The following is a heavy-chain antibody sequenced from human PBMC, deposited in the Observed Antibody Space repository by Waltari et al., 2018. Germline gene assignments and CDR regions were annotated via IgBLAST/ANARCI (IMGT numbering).Heavy chain of an antibody. Sequence: QVQLVQSGAEVKKPGASVKVSCTASGYTFTRYGISWVRQAPGQGLEWMGWISAYNGNTNYAQKLQGRVTMTTDTSTSTAYMELRSLRSDDTAVYYCARDSRVFRNPLGRNYFDYWGQGTLVTVSS. CDR1: GYTFTRYG. CDR2: ISAYNGNT. CDR3: ARDSRVFRNPLGRNYFDY. D-gene: IGHD1-1*01. V-gene: IGHV1-18*01. J-gene: IGHJ4*02.